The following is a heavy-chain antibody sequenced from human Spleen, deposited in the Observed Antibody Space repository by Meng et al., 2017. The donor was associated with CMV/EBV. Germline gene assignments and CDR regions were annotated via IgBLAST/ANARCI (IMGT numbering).Heavy chain of an antibody. J-gene: IGHJ6*02. D-gene: IGHD4-17*01. Sequence: GESLKISCAASGFTFSDHYMDWGRQAPGKGLEWVGRNKNRANNYTTQYAASVKGRFTISRDDSKNSLYLQMNSLKTEDTAVYYCVRTVTTFGNYGMDVWGHGTTVTVSS. CDR3: VRTVTTFGNYGMDV. CDR1: GFTFSDHY. V-gene: IGHV3-72*01. CDR2: NKNRANNYTT.